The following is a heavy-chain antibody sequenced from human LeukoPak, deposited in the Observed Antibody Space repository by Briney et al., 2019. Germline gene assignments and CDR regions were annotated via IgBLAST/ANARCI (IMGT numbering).Heavy chain of an antibody. CDR1: GYSFTSYW. V-gene: IGHV5-51*01. CDR3: AGHVLGCSSSSCHEDY. Sequence: GESLKISCKGSGYSFTSYWIGWVRQMPGKGLEWMGIIYPGDSDTRYSPSFQGQVTISADESISTAYLQWSSLKASDTATYYCAGHVLGCSSSSCHEDYWGQGTLVTVSS. J-gene: IGHJ4*02. CDR2: IYPGDSDT. D-gene: IGHD2-2*01.